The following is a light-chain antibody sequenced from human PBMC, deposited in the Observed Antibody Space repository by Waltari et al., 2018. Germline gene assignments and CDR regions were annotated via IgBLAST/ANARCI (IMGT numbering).Light chain of an antibody. CDR1: TGAVTSGHY. CDR3: LLSYSGARV. CDR2: DAS. V-gene: IGLV7-46*01. Sequence: QAVVTQEPSLTVSPGGTVTLPCGSSTGAVTSGHYPYWFQQKPGQAPRTLIFDASNKHSWTPARCSGARLGGKAALTLSGAQPEDEAEYYCLLSYSGARVFGGGTKLTVL. J-gene: IGLJ3*02.